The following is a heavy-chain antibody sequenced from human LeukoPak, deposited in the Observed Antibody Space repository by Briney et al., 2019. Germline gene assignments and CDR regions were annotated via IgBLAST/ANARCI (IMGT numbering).Heavy chain of an antibody. J-gene: IGHJ4*02. V-gene: IGHV3-23*01. CDR2: ISGSGGST. D-gene: IGHD6-19*01. CDR3: AKTVRIAVAGYYFDY. CDR1: GFTFSSYA. Sequence: GGSLRLSCAASGFTFSSYAVSWVRQAPGKGLEWVSAISGSGGSTYYADSVKGRFTISRDNSKNTLYLQMNSLRAEDTAVYYCAKTVRIAVAGYYFDYWGQGTLVTVSS.